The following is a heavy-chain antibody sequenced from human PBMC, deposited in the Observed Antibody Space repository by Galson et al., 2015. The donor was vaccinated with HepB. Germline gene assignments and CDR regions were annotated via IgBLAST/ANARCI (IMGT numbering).Heavy chain of an antibody. CDR2: IKVDGSEK. D-gene: IGHD5-18*01. J-gene: IGHJ4*02. CDR3: ARDRGYTYGHPFDY. CDR1: GFTFGSYW. V-gene: IGHV3-7*01. Sequence: SLRLSCAASGFTFGSYWMRWVRQAPGKGLEWVASIKVDGSEKYYVDSVKGRFTISRDNAKNSLYLQMNSLRAEDTAVYYCARDRGYTYGHPFDYWGQGTLVTVS.